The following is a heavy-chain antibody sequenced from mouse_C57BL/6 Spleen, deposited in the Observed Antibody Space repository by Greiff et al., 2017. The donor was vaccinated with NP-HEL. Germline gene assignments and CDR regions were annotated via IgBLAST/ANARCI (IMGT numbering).Heavy chain of an antibody. Sequence: QVQLQQPGAELVKPGASVKLSCKASGYTFTSYWMHWVKQRPGHGLEWIGDIYPGGGYTNYNEKFKGKATLTADKSSSTAYMQFSSLTSEDSAIYYCAKHYGSSYWYFDVWGTGTTVTVSS. J-gene: IGHJ1*03. V-gene: IGHV1-63*01. CDR1: GYTFTSYW. CDR3: AKHYGSSYWYFDV. CDR2: IYPGGGYT. D-gene: IGHD1-1*01.